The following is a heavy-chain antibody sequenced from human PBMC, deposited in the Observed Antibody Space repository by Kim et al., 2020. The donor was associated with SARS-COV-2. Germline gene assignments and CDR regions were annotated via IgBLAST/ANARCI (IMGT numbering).Heavy chain of an antibody. CDR3: LGGYYFDY. J-gene: IGHJ4*02. CDR2: IDCGNGNT. Sequence: ASVKVSCKTSGHTFTRDSIHWVRQAPGQRLEWMGGIDCGNGNTIYSQKFQGRVTFTTDTSASTAYMELSSLRSEDSAVYYCLGGYYFDYWVQGTLVTVSS. D-gene: IGHD2-15*01. CDR1: GHTFTRDS. V-gene: IGHV1-3*01.